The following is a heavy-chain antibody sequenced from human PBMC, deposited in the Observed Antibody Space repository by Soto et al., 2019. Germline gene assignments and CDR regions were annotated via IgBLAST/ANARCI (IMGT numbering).Heavy chain of an antibody. CDR2: IYWDDDK. J-gene: IGHJ4*02. Sequence: QITLNESGPTVVRPTETLTLTCRFSGFSLTTSGVGVGWIRQSPGKAPEWLALIYWDDDKRDSASLKSSLTITKDTSKNQVVLTVSDLDPTDTATYYCAHRVLRTVFGLVTTTAIYFDFWGQGTPVAVSS. CDR3: AHRVLRTVFGLVTTTAIYFDF. V-gene: IGHV2-5*02. CDR1: GFSLTTSGVG. D-gene: IGHD3-3*01.